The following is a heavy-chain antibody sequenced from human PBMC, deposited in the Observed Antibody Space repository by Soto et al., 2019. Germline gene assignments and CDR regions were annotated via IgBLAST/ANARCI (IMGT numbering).Heavy chain of an antibody. J-gene: IGHJ5*02. Sequence: ASVKVSCKASGYTFTGYYVHWVRQAPGQGLEWMGWINPNSGGTNYAQKFQGWVTMTRDTSISTAYMELSRLRSDDTAVYYCARDRHNSWFDPWGQGTLVTVSS. CDR2: INPNSGGT. CDR1: GYTFTGYY. CDR3: ARDRHNSWFDP. D-gene: IGHD2-21*01. V-gene: IGHV1-2*04.